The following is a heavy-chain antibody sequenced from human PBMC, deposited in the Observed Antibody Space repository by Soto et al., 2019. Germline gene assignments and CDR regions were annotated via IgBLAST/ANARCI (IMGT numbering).Heavy chain of an antibody. Sequence: PSETLSLTCTVSVGAVSSGTYYWSWIRQPPGKGLEWIGHIYFTGSTNYNPSLKSRVTMPLDTSRNQFSLKLSSVTAADTAVYYCTRGPPRVQWFDPWGLGTLVTVSS. J-gene: IGHJ5*02. CDR3: TRGPPRVQWFDP. CDR1: VGAVSSGTYY. CDR2: IYFTGST. V-gene: IGHV4-61*01.